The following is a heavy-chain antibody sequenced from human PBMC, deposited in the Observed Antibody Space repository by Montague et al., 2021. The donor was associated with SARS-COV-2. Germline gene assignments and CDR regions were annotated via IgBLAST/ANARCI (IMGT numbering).Heavy chain of an antibody. CDR3: ARGGTVTTYYYYYYGMDV. CDR1: GGSFSGYY. J-gene: IGHJ6*02. V-gene: IGHV4-34*01. D-gene: IGHD4-17*01. CDR2: INHSGST. Sequence: SETLSLTCAVYGGSFSGYYWSWIRQPPGKGLEWIGEINHSGSTNYNPSLKSRVTISVDTSKNQVSLKLSSVTAADTAVYYCARGGTVTTYYYYYYGMDVWGQGTTVTVSS.